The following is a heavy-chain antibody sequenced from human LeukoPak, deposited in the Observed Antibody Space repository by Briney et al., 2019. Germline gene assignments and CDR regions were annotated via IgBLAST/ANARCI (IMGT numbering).Heavy chain of an antibody. CDR3: ARAVTTWKMVDY. V-gene: IGHV4-34*01. J-gene: IGHJ4*02. D-gene: IGHD4-11*01. CDR2: INHSGST. Sequence: SETLSLTCAVYGGSFSGYYWSWIRQPPGKGLEWIGEINHSGSTNYNPSLKSRVTISVDTSKNQFSLKLSSVTAADTAVYYCARAVTTWKMVDYWGQGTLVTVSS. CDR1: GGSFSGYY.